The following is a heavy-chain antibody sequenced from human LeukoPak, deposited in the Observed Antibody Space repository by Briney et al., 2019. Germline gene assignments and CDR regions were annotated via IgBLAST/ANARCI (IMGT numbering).Heavy chain of an antibody. J-gene: IGHJ4*02. V-gene: IGHV3-48*01. Sequence: GGSLRLSCAASGFTFSSYSMNWVRQAPGKGLEWVSYISSSSSTIYYADSVKGRFTISRDNSKNTLYLQMNSLRAEDTAVYYCAKVASPPYYFDYWGQGTLVTVSS. CDR2: ISSSSSTI. CDR3: AKVASPPYYFDY. CDR1: GFTFSSYS.